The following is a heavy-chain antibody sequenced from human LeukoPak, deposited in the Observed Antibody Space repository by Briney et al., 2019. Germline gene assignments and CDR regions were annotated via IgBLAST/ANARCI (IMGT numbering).Heavy chain of an antibody. CDR3: EAHLYSGNLPDY. V-gene: IGHV3-23*01. Sequence: GGSLRLSCAVSGFTFSSYVMSWVRQAPGKGLEWVSGINGGGGTYYADYVKGRFTISRDNSKNTLYLQMNSLTADDTGVYYCEAHLYSGNLPDYWGQGTLVTVSS. D-gene: IGHD1-26*01. J-gene: IGHJ4*02. CDR2: INGGGGT. CDR1: GFTFSSYV.